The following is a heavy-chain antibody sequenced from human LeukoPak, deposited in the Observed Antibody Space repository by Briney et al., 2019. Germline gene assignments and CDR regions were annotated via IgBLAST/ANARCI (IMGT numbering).Heavy chain of an antibody. V-gene: IGHV4-34*01. CDR3: ASEALALAYCDGDCYS. J-gene: IGHJ5*02. CDR1: GGSFSGYY. Sequence: SETLSLTCAVYGGSFSGYYWSWIRQPPGKGLEWIGEINHSGSTNYNPSLKSRVTISVDTSKNQFSLKLSSVTAADTAVYYCASEALALAYCDGDCYSWGQGTLVTVSS. D-gene: IGHD2-21*01. CDR2: INHSGST.